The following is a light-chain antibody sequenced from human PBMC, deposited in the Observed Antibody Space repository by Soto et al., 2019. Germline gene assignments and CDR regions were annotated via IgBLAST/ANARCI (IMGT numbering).Light chain of an antibody. V-gene: IGKV4-1*01. J-gene: IGKJ2*01. CDR2: GAS. CDR3: QQSETRPST. CDR1: QSVLYNSNNKNH. Sequence: DFVMTQAPDSLAVSLGERATINCKSSQSVLYNSNNKNHLGWFQQKPGHPPKLLIYGASFRPSGVPDRFSGSGSGTDFTLTRSSLQAEDVAVYYCQQSETRPSTFGQGTKLEI.